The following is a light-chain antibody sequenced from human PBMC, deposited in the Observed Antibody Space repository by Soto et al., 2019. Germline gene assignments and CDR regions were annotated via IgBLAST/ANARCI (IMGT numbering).Light chain of an antibody. CDR1: QSVSSN. J-gene: IGKJ1*01. Sequence: IMMTHSPATLSLSPGERATLSCRASQSVSSNLAWYQQKPGQAPRLLIYGASTRATGVPARFSGSGSGTEFTLTISRLQSEDFAVYYCQQYYNWRPRFGQGTKVDIK. CDR3: QQYYNWRPR. CDR2: GAS. V-gene: IGKV3-15*01.